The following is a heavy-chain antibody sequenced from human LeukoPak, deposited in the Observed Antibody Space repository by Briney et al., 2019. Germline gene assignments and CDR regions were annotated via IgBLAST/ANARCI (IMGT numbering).Heavy chain of an antibody. V-gene: IGHV3-30*02. CDR2: IRYDGSNK. J-gene: IGHJ5*02. D-gene: IGHD1-1*01. CDR1: GFTFSSYG. CDR3: AKTATGTTILNWFDP. Sequence: SGGSLRLSCAASGFTFSSYGMHWVRQAPGKGLEWVAFIRYDGSNKYYADSVKGRFTISRDNSKNTLYLQMNSLRAEDTAVYYCAKTATGTTILNWFDPWGQGTLVTVSS.